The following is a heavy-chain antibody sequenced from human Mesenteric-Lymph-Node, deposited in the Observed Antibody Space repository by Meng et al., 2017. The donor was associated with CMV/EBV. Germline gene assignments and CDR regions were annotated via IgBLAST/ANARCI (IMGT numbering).Heavy chain of an antibody. CDR2: INPSGGST. Sequence: ASVKVSCKASGYTFTNYYLHWVRQAPGQGLEWMGTINPSGGSTNYAQRFQGRVTMTRDTSTSTVYMELSSLRSEDTAVYYCARDLHTWEHPNQYYFDLWGRGTLVTVSS. D-gene: IGHD1-26*01. CDR3: ARDLHTWEHPNQYYFDL. J-gene: IGHJ2*01. CDR1: GYTFTNYY. V-gene: IGHV1-46*01.